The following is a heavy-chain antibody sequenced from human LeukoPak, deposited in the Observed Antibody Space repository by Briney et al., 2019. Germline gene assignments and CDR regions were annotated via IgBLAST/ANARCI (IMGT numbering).Heavy chain of an antibody. CDR3: ARGARGSGTASDY. Sequence: GGSLRLSCAASGLTFSSYWMHWLRQAPGKGLVWVSRINSDGSSTNYADSVKGRFTISRDNAKDTLHLQMNSLRAEDTAVYYCARGARGSGTASDYWGQGTLVTVSS. J-gene: IGHJ4*02. CDR2: INSDGSST. D-gene: IGHD3-10*01. CDR1: GLTFSSYW. V-gene: IGHV3-74*01.